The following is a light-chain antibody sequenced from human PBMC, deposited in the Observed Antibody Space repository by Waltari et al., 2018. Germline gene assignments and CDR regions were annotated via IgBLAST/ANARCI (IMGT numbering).Light chain of an antibody. CDR2: GAS. CDR3: QHYVRLPVT. V-gene: IGKV3-20*01. J-gene: IGKJ1*01. Sequence: EIVLTQSPGTLSLSPGERATLSYRASQTIRGSLAWYQQKPGQAPRPLIYGASSRAAGIPDRFSGSGSGTDFSLTISRLEPEDFAVYYCQHYVRLPVTFGRGTKVEIK. CDR1: QTIRGS.